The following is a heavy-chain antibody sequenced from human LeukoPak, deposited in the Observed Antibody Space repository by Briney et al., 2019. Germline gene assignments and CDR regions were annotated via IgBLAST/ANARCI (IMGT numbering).Heavy chain of an antibody. CDR1: GGSISSGGYY. J-gene: IGHJ4*02. CDR2: IYYSGST. CDR3: AREGHDYGDYYDY. Sequence: PSETLSLTCTVSGGSISSGGYYWSWIRQHPGKGLEWIGYIYYSGSTYYNLSLRSRVTISVDTSKNQFSLKLSSVTAADTAVYYCAREGHDYGDYYDYWGQGTLVTVSS. D-gene: IGHD4-17*01. V-gene: IGHV4-31*03.